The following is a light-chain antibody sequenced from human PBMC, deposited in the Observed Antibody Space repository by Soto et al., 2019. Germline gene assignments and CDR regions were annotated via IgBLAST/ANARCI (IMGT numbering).Light chain of an antibody. CDR1: SSDVGGYNY. J-gene: IGLJ2*01. CDR3: SSFAGNNNLV. V-gene: IGLV2-8*01. Sequence: QSALTQPPSASGSPGQSVTISCTGTSSDVGGYNYVSWYQQHPGKAAKLMISEVSKRPSGVPDRFSGSKSGNTASLTVSGLQAEDEADDDCSSFAGNNNLVFGGGTKLTVL. CDR2: EVS.